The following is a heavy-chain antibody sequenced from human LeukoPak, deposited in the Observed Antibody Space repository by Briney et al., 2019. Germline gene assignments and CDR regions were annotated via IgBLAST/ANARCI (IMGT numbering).Heavy chain of an antibody. CDR3: ASHGGDIVVVPAAMGGKGYYFDY. CDR2: IYYSGST. D-gene: IGHD2-2*01. CDR1: GGSISSYY. J-gene: IGHJ4*02. V-gene: IGHV4-59*01. Sequence: PSETLSLTCTVSGGSISSYYWSWIRQPPGKGLEWIGYIYYSGSTNYNPSLKSRVTISVDTSKNQFSLKLSSVTAADTAVYYCASHGGDIVVVPAAMGGKGYYFDYWGQGTLVTVSS.